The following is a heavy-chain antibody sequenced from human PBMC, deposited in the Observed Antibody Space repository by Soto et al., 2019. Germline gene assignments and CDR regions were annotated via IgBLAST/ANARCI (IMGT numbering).Heavy chain of an antibody. J-gene: IGHJ6*02. D-gene: IGHD4-17*01. V-gene: IGHV3-21*01. CDR1: GFTFSSYS. CDR2: ISSSSSYI. Sequence: PGGSLRLSCAASGFTFSSYSMNWVRQAPGKGLEWVSSISSSSSYIYYADSVKGRFTISRDNAKNSLYLQMNSLRAEDTAVYYCAREGNDYPGGMDVWGQGTTVTVSS. CDR3: AREGNDYPGGMDV.